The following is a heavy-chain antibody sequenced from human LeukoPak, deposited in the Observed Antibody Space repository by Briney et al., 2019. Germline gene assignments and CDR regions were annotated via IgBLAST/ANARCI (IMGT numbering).Heavy chain of an antibody. Sequence: SETLSLTCTVSGGSVSSGSYYWSWIRQPPGKGLEWIGDIYYSGSTNYNPSLKSRVTISVDTSKNQFSLKLSSVTAADTAVYYCARGYYYDSSGRLSYWGQGTLVTVSS. CDR3: ARGYYYDSSGRLSY. J-gene: IGHJ4*02. V-gene: IGHV4-61*01. D-gene: IGHD3-22*01. CDR2: IYYSGST. CDR1: GGSVSSGSYY.